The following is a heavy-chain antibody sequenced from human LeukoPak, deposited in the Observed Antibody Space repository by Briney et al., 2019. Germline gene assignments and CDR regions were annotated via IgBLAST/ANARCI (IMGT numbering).Heavy chain of an antibody. J-gene: IGHJ6*02. Sequence: GGSLRLSCAASGFTFSSYAMHWVRPAPGKGLAWVAVISYDGSNKYYADSVKGRFTISGDNSKNTLYLQMNSLRAEDTAVYYCARDWGEYDFWSGYYYYGMDVWGQGTTVTVSS. CDR2: ISYDGSNK. CDR3: ARDWGEYDFWSGYYYYGMDV. V-gene: IGHV3-30-3*01. D-gene: IGHD3-3*01. CDR1: GFTFSSYA.